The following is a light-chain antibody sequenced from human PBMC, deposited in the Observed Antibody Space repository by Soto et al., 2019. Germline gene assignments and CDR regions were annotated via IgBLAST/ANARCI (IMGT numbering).Light chain of an antibody. Sequence: DIQMTQSPSTLSASVGDRVTITCRASQSITTYLNWYRQKPGKAPNLLIYAASNLPTGVPSRFSGSGSGTDFTLTINSLQPEDFGTYYCQQSYSIRSWTFGQGTKVDIK. V-gene: IGKV1-39*01. J-gene: IGKJ1*01. CDR2: AAS. CDR1: QSITTY. CDR3: QQSYSIRSWT.